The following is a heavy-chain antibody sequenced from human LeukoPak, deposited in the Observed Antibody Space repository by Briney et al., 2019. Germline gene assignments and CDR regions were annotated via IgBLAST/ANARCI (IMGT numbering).Heavy chain of an antibody. D-gene: IGHD4-17*01. V-gene: IGHV4-30-4*01. CDR3: ARDRGGTAVTTAGYFDN. CDR2: IFYSGST. J-gene: IGHJ4*02. CDR1: GGSINSADYY. Sequence: SQTLSLTCTVSGGSINSADYYWSWIRQPPGKGLEWIGSIFYSGSTYYNPSLQSRVTISVDTSKNQFSLKLSSVSAADTAVYYCARDRGGTAVTTAGYFDNWGQGTLVTVSS.